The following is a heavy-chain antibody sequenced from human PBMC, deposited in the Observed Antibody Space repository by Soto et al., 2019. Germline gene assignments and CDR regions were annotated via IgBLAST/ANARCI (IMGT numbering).Heavy chain of an antibody. CDR3: AREGVVPAATNYYYYGMDV. CDR2: IYSGGST. D-gene: IGHD2-2*01. V-gene: IGHV3-66*01. CDR1: GFTVSSNY. Sequence: GGSLRLSCAASGFTVSSNYMSWVRQAPGKGLEWVSVIYSGGSTYYADSVKGRFTISRDNSKNTLYLQMNSLRAEDTAVYYCAREGVVPAATNYYYYGMDVWGQGTTVTVSS. J-gene: IGHJ6*02.